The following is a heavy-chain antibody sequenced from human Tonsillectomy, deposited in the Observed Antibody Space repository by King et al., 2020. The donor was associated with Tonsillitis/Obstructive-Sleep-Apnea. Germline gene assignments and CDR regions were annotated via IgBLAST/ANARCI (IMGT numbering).Heavy chain of an antibody. CDR1: GFTFSSYA. D-gene: IGHD3-10*01. CDR2: ISGSGGST. CDR3: AKDAFFSGSYYFDAFDI. Sequence: VQLVESGGGLVQPGGSLRLSCAASGFTFSSYAMSWVRQTPGKGLEWVSVISGSGGSTYYADSVNGRFTISRDNSKNTLYLQMNSLRAEDTAVYYCAKDAFFSGSYYFDAFDIWGQGKMVTVS. J-gene: IGHJ3*02. V-gene: IGHV3-23*04.